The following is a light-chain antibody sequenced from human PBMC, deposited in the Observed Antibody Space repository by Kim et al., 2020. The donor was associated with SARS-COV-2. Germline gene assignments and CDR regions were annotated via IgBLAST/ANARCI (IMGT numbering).Light chain of an antibody. CDR1: RSHGGVYTY. V-gene: IGLV2-11*03. CDR3: TAWDDSLTGWV. Sequence: VAICCTGTRSHGGVYTYVSWYQQHPGNSPNLSIYDISERPSGVPDRFSGSKAGNTASLTISRLRSLDEAGYYCTAWDDSLTGWVFGGGTQLPVL. CDR2: DIS. J-gene: IGLJ3*02.